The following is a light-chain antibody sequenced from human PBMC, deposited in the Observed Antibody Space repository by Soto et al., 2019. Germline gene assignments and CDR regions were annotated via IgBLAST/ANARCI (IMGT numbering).Light chain of an antibody. CDR2: GAS. CDR1: ESVSSN. V-gene: IGKV3-15*01. Sequence: EIVMTQSPATLSVSPGERATLSCRASESVSSNLAWYQLKPGQAPRVLIYGASTRATGIPARFSGSGSGTEFTLTINRLQSEDFAVYYCQQYKNWFGSFGQGTKVEIK. J-gene: IGKJ1*01. CDR3: QQYKNWFGS.